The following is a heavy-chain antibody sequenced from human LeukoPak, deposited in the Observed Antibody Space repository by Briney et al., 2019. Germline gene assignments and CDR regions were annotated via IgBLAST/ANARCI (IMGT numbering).Heavy chain of an antibody. CDR2: ISGSSNDI. CDR3: ATDYYCSGGSCYPPD. V-gene: IGHV3-21*01. J-gene: IGHJ4*02. D-gene: IGHD2-15*01. CDR1: GFPFSIYT. Sequence: GGSLILSCAASGFPFSIYTMNWVRQAPGKRLEWVSSISGSSNDIYYADSVKGRFTISRDNAKNSLYLQMNSLRAEDTAVYYCATDYYCSGGSCYPPDWGQGTLVTVSS.